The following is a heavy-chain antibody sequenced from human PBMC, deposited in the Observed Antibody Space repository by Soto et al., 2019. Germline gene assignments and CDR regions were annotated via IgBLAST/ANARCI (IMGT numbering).Heavy chain of an antibody. J-gene: IGHJ5*02. CDR3: ASEISSGWPINWLDP. V-gene: IGHV1-69*13. Sequence: SVKVSCKASGGTFSSYSISWVRQAPGQGLEWMGGIIPIFGTANYAQKIQGRVTITADESTSTAYMELSSLRSEDTAVYYCASEISSGWPINWLDPWGQGTLVTVSS. D-gene: IGHD6-19*01. CDR1: GGTFSSYS. CDR2: IIPIFGTA.